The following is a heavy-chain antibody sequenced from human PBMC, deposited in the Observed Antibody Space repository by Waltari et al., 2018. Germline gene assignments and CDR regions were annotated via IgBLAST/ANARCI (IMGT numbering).Heavy chain of an antibody. D-gene: IGHD6-6*01. CDR3: TRPWYSSSTPFDY. Sequence: EVQLVESGGGLVQPGGSLKLSCAASGFTFSGSAMHWVRQASGKRVEWVGRIRRKANSYATAYVASVKGRFTISRDDSKNTAYLQMNSLKTEDTAVYYCTRPWYSSSTPFDYWGQGTLVTVSS. CDR2: IRRKANSYAT. CDR1: GFTFSGSA. V-gene: IGHV3-73*02. J-gene: IGHJ4*02.